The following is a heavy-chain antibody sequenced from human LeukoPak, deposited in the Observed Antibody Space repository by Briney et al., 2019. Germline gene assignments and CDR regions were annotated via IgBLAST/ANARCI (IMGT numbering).Heavy chain of an antibody. Sequence: PGGSLRLSCATSGFTFNSYWMHWVRQAPGHGLKWVANIKQDGSEKYYVDSVKGRFTISRDNAKNSLYLQMNSLRAEDTAVYYCAELGITMIGGVWGKGTTVTISS. V-gene: IGHV3-7*01. CDR2: IKQDGSEK. J-gene: IGHJ6*04. CDR3: AELGITMIGGV. D-gene: IGHD3-10*02. CDR1: GFTFNSYW.